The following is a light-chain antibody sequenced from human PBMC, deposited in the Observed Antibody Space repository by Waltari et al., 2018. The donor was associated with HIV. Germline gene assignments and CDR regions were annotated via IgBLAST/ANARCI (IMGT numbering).Light chain of an antibody. V-gene: IGLV2-11*01. Sequence: QSALTQTRSVSGSPGQSVTLSCTGTSSDVGGYHYVSWYQQHPGKAPQLIIYDVNNRPSGVPVRFSGSKSGNTASLTISGLQAEDEADYYCCSYGGSYTSVFGGGTQLTVL. CDR2: DVN. CDR3: CSYGGSYTSV. J-gene: IGLJ2*01. CDR1: SSDVGGYHY.